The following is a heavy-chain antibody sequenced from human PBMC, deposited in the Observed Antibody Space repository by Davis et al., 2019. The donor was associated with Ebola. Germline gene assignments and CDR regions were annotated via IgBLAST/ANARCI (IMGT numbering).Heavy chain of an antibody. J-gene: IGHJ4*02. D-gene: IGHD4-17*01. V-gene: IGHV4-39*07. CDR3: AREMFGRDYGDYYYFDY. Sequence: MPSETLSLTCTVSGGSISSSSYHWGWIRQPPGKGLEWIGSIYYSGSTYYNPSLKSRVTISVDTSKNQFSLKLSSVTAADTAVYYCAREMFGRDYGDYYYFDYWGQGTLVTVSS. CDR2: IYYSGST. CDR1: GGSISSSSYH.